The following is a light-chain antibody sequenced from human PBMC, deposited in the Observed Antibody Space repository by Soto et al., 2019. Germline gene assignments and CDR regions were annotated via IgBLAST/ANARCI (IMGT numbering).Light chain of an antibody. Sequence: EIVLTQSPGTLSLSPGERATLSCRASQSVSSSYLAWYQQKPGQAPRLLIYGASSRATSIPDRYSGSGSGTDFTLTISRLEPEDFSVYYCQQYGSSPEYTFGQGTKREIK. J-gene: IGKJ2*01. CDR1: QSVSSSY. CDR2: GAS. CDR3: QQYGSSPEYT. V-gene: IGKV3-20*01.